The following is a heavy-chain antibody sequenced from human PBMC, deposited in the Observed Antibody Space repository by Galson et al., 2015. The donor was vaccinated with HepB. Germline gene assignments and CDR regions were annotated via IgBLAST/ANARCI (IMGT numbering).Heavy chain of an antibody. Sequence: SVKVSCKASGYTFTGYYMHWVRQAPGQGLEWMGRINPNSGGTNYAQKFQGRVTMTRETSISTAYMEVSRLRSDNTAVYYCARVALSPYATLGLSYGMDVWGPGTPVTVSS. CDR3: ARVALSPYATLGLSYGMDV. CDR2: INPNSGGT. V-gene: IGHV1-2*06. CDR1: GYTFTGYY. D-gene: IGHD2-8*01. J-gene: IGHJ6*02.